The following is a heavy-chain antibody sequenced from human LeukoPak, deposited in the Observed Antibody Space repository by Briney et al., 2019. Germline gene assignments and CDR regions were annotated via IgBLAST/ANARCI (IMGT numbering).Heavy chain of an antibody. CDR2: INTDGTSI. CDR3: ARRGGDYFDY. J-gene: IGHJ4*02. CDR1: GFTFGDYW. V-gene: IGHV3-74*01. D-gene: IGHD4-17*01. Sequence: GGSLRLSCAASGFTFGDYWVHWVRQAPGKGLVWVSRINTDGTSIAYADSVKGRFSISRDNAKNTLYLQMNSLRAEDTAVYYCARRGGDYFDYWGQGTLVTVSS.